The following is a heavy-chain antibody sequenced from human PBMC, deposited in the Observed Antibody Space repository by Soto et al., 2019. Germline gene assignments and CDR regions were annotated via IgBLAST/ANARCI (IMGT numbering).Heavy chain of an antibody. D-gene: IGHD2-15*01. CDR2: ISSGSSDT. Sequence: PWGSLIISCEASGLTFSLFSMNWVRQVPGKGLEWVASISSGSSDTWYAGSVKGRFIISRDNAQNSLFLQMNTLRPEDTAMYYCARVAYWGPGTQVTVSS. CDR1: GLTFSLFS. J-gene: IGHJ4*02. V-gene: IGHV3-21*01. CDR3: ARVAY.